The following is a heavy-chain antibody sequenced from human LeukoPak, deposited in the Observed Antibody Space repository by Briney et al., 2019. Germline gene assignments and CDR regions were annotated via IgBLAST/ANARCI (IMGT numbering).Heavy chain of an antibody. Sequence: ASVKVSCKASGYTFTDYYIHWVRQAPGQGLEWMGWINPNDGGTSYAQKFQARITMTRDTSVSTAYMELSRLRSDDTALYYCFLLNYERSGDWVQGTLVT. CDR1: GYTFTDYY. CDR3: FLLNYERSGD. D-gene: IGHD3-22*01. V-gene: IGHV1-2*02. CDR2: INPNDGGT. J-gene: IGHJ1*01.